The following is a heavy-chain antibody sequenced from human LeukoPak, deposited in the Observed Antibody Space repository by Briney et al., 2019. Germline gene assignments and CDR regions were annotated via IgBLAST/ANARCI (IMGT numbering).Heavy chain of an antibody. Sequence: PSETLSLTCTVSGGSISSYYWSWIRQPPGKGLEWIGYIYYSGSTSYNPSLKSRVTISVDTSKNQFSLKLSSVTAADTAVYYCARVRYYYDSSGYYYRYFDYWGQGTLVTVSS. CDR1: GGSISSYY. J-gene: IGHJ4*02. CDR3: ARVRYYYDSSGYYYRYFDY. CDR2: IYYSGST. D-gene: IGHD3-22*01. V-gene: IGHV4-59*01.